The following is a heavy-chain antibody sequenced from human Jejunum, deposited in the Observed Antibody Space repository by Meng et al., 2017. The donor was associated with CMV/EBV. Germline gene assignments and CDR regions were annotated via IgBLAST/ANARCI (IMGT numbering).Heavy chain of an antibody. CDR1: GGSVNNYA. D-gene: IGHD2-2*01. Sequence: VHVLRPWGERRKPWSSGKVSCTSSGGSVNNYAINWVRQAPGQGLEWMGGIIPIFRTPQCAQKFQGRLTITADGPTGTTFMELSSLTSADTAIYYCARGFSNGYQPFDYWGQGPLVTVSS. CDR2: IIPIFRTP. CDR3: ARGFSNGYQPFDY. J-gene: IGHJ4*02. V-gene: IGHV1-69*01.